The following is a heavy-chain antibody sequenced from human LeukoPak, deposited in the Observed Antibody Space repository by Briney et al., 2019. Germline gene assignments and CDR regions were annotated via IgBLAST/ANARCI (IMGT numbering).Heavy chain of an antibody. CDR1: GGSISSSSYY. Sequence: PSETLSLTCTVSGGSISSSSYYWGWIRQPPGKGLEWIGSIYYSGSTYYNPSLKSRVTISVDTSKNQFSLKLSSVTAADTAVYYCARERVNYYDSSGYYSDWGQGTLVTVSS. J-gene: IGHJ4*02. CDR2: IYYSGST. V-gene: IGHV4-39*07. D-gene: IGHD3-22*01. CDR3: ARERVNYYDSSGYYSD.